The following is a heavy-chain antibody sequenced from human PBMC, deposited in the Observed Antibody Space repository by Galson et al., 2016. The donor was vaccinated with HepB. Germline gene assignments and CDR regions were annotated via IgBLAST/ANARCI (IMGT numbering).Heavy chain of an antibody. CDR1: GFDFSNYV. CDR3: TRDLNFLLFDY. V-gene: IGHV3-74*03. CDR2: LPTDEYPP. Sequence: SLRLSCAASGFDFSNYVMHWVRQAPGKGLEWVSRLPTDEYPPTYADSVRGRFTISRDNAKNTLYLQMNSLRADDTAVYYCTRDLNFLLFDYGGQGALVTVSS. J-gene: IGHJ4*02. D-gene: IGHD2/OR15-2a*01.